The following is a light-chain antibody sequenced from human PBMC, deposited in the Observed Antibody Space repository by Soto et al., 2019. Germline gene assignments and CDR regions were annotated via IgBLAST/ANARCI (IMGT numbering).Light chain of an antibody. CDR2: AAS. CDR1: QDINTY. J-gene: IGKJ5*01. V-gene: IGKV1-9*01. CDR3: QQRKSYPIT. Sequence: DIQLTQSPSFLSASVGDRVTITCRASQDINTYLAWYQQKPGKAPKLLIFAASTLQNGIPSRFSGSGSGTEFTVTITSLQPEDFATYYCQQRKSYPITFGQGTRLAIK.